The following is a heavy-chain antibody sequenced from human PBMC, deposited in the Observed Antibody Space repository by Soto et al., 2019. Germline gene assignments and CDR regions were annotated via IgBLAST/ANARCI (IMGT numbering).Heavy chain of an antibody. Sequence: GWSLRLSCAASGFTFSSYAMSWVRQAPGKGLEWVSAISGSGGSTYYADSVKGRFTISRDNSKNTLYLQMNSLRAEDTAVYYYAKEKFTPFYYYDSSGLYDYWGQGTLVTVSS. D-gene: IGHD3-22*01. V-gene: IGHV3-23*01. CDR1: GFTFSSYA. CDR2: ISGSGGST. J-gene: IGHJ4*02. CDR3: AKEKFTPFYYYDSSGLYDY.